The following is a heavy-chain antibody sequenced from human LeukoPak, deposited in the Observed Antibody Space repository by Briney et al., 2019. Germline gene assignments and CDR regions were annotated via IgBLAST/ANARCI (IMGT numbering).Heavy chain of an antibody. D-gene: IGHD3-22*01. CDR1: GFTFSSYA. J-gene: IGHJ4*02. Sequence: GGSLRLSCAASGFTFSSYAMSWVRQAPGKGLEWVSAISGSGGSTYYADSVKGRFTISRDNSKNTLYLQMNSLRAEDTAVYYCASTNYYDSSGYWARFDYWGQGTLVTVSS. CDR3: ASTNYYDSSGYWARFDY. CDR2: ISGSGGST. V-gene: IGHV3-23*01.